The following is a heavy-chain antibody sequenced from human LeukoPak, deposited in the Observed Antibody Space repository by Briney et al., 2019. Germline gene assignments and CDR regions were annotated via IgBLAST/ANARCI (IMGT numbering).Heavy chain of an antibody. Sequence: SETLSLTCTVSGGSISSSSYYWGWIRQPPGKGLEWIGSIYYSGSTYYNPSLKSRVTISVDPSKNQFSLKLSSVTAADTAVYYCAIQALYYYDSSGYPLPWYFDLWGRGTLVTVSS. V-gene: IGHV4-39*01. J-gene: IGHJ2*01. CDR2: IYYSGST. D-gene: IGHD3-22*01. CDR1: GGSISSSSYY. CDR3: AIQALYYYDSSGYPLPWYFDL.